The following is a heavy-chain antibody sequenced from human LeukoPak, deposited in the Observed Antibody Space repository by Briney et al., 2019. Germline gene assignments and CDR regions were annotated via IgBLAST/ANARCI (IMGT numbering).Heavy chain of an antibody. D-gene: IGHD3-22*01. Sequence: GGSLRLSCAASGFTFSSYAMSWVRQAPGKGLEWVSGISGSGDNTYYADPVKGRFTISRDNSKNTLYVQVNSLGTEDTAAYYCAKGSYYDSSGSFYFDYWGQGTLVTVSS. J-gene: IGHJ4*02. V-gene: IGHV3-23*01. CDR1: GFTFSSYA. CDR2: ISGSGDNT. CDR3: AKGSYYDSSGSFYFDY.